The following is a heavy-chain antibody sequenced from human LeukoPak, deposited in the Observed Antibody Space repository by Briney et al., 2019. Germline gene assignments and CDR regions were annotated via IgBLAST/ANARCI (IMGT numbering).Heavy chain of an antibody. D-gene: IGHD4-17*01. J-gene: IGHJ6*02. CDR1: GGSFSGYY. CDR3: ARAYGDYVRRTYYYYGMDV. CDR2: IYYSGST. V-gene: IGHV4-34*01. Sequence: SETLSLTCAVYGGSFSGYYWSWIRQPPGKGLEWIGSIYYSGSTYYNPSLKSRVTISVDTSKNQFSLKLSSVTAADTAVYYCARAYGDYVRRTYYYYGMDVWGQGTTVTVSS.